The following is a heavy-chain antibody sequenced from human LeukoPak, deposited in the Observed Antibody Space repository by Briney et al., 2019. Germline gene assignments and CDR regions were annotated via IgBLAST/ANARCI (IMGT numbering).Heavy chain of an antibody. J-gene: IGHJ4*02. V-gene: IGHV1-18*01. CDR2: ISAYNGNT. CDR1: GYTFTSYG. CDR3: ARDTKVYDYVWGSFSYYFDY. Sequence: ASVSVSCTASGYTFTSYGISWVRQAPGQGREWMGWISAYNGNTNYAQTLRGRVTITTDTSTSTAYMELRSLRSDDTAVYYCARDTKVYDYVWGSFSYYFDYWGQGTLVTVSS. D-gene: IGHD3-16*01.